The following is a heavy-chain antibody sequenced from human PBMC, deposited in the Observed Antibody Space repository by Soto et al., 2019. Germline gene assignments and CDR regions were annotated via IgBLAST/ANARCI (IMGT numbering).Heavy chain of an antibody. J-gene: IGHJ6*02. CDR1: GGSISSYY. Sequence: PSETLSLTCTVSGGSISSYYCSWFRQPPGKGLEWIGYISYSGSTNYNPSLKSRVTISVDTSKNQFSLKLSSVTAADTAVYYCARHPSRRYYDSSGYYYPLVYGMDVWGQGTTVTVSS. D-gene: IGHD3-22*01. CDR2: ISYSGST. V-gene: IGHV4-59*08. CDR3: ARHPSRRYYDSSGYYYPLVYGMDV.